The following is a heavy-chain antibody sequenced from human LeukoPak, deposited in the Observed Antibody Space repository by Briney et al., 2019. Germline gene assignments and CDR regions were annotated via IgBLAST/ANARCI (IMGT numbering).Heavy chain of an antibody. CDR3: ARPFRRDAYNFDY. D-gene: IGHD5-24*01. CDR2: ISGGGST. J-gene: IGHJ4*02. CDR1: GFTVSSNY. V-gene: IGHV3-53*01. Sequence: GGSLRLSCAASGFTVSSNYMSWVRQAPGKGLEWVSLISGGGSTYYADSVKGRFTISRDNSKNTLYLQMNSLRVEDTAVYYCARPFRRDAYNFDYWGQGTLVTVSS.